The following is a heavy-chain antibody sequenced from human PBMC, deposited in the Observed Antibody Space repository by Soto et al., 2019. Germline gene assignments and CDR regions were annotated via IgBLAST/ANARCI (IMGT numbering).Heavy chain of an antibody. CDR1: GGSISSGGHY. J-gene: IGHJ1*01. Sequence: PSETLSLTCTVSGGSISSGGHYWSWIRQHPGKGLEWIGYIYYSGSTYYNPSLKSRVTISVDTSKNQFSLKLSSVTAADTAVYYCARSLDYYDSSGYSQYFQHWGQGTLVTVSS. D-gene: IGHD3-22*01. V-gene: IGHV4-31*03. CDR2: IYYSGST. CDR3: ARSLDYYDSSGYSQYFQH.